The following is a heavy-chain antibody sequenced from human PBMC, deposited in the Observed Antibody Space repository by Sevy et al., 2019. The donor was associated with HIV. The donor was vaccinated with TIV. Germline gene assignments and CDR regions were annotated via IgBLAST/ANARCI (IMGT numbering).Heavy chain of an antibody. CDR1: GFTFSAYS. Sequence: GGSLRLSCAASGFTFSAYSMHWVRQAPGKGLEWVANINQGGSEKYYVDSVKGRFTISRDNAKNSLFLQMNSLRAEDTAVYYCARALAAAASSWGQGALVTVSS. CDR2: INQGGSEK. V-gene: IGHV3-7*01. J-gene: IGHJ5*02. D-gene: IGHD6-13*01. CDR3: ARALAAAASS.